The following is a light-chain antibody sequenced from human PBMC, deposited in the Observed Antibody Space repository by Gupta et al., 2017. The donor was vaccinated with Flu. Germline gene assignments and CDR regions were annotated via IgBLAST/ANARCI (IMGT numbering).Light chain of an antibody. CDR2: AAS. CDR1: QSISSY. J-gene: IGKJ1*01. CDR3: QPGYRTPWK. V-gene: IGKV1-39*01. Sequence: DIQMTQPPSSLSASVGDRVTITCRASQSISSYVNWYQQKPGKAPKRLSDAASSLQSGVPSRCSGSGSGTECTLTSSSLQPEDFATDDCQPGYRTPWKFGQGTKVEIK.